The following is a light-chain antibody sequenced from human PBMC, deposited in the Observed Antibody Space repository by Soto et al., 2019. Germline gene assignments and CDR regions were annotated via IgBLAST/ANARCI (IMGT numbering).Light chain of an antibody. CDR1: SSDIGSYNL. CDR3: CSYAGSSTWV. CDR2: EGS. Sequence: QSVLTQPASVSGSPGQSITISCTGTSSDIGSYNLVSWYQQHPGKAPKVMIYEGSKRPSGVSNLFSGSMSGITASLTISGLQADDEADYYCCSYAGSSTWVFGGGTKLTVL. J-gene: IGLJ3*02. V-gene: IGLV2-23*01.